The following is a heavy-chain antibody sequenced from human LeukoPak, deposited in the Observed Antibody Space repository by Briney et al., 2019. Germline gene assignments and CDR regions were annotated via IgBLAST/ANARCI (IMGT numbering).Heavy chain of an antibody. D-gene: IGHD6-13*01. V-gene: IGHV3-23*01. CDR3: AKDWQQQLTYFDY. J-gene: IGHJ4*02. CDR2: ISGSGGST. Sequence: GGSLRLSCAASGFTFSSYAMRWVRQAPGKGLEWVSAISGSGGSTYYADSVKGRFTISRDNSKNTLYLQMNSLRAEDTAVYYCAKDWQQQLTYFDYWGQGTLVTVSS. CDR1: GFTFSSYA.